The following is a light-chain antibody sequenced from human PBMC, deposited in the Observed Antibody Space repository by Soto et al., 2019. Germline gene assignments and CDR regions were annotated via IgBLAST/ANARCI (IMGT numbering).Light chain of an antibody. J-gene: IGKJ2*01. CDR3: QQFANSPLYT. CDR1: QTFGRTY. Sequence: ESVLTQSQGTLSVSPGERVTLSCRASQTFGRTYLAWYQQKPGQSPRLLIYDASSRATGIPDRFSGSGSGTDFTLTISRLEPEDDSVYHCQQFANSPLYTFAQGTKVEIK. CDR2: DAS. V-gene: IGKV3-20*01.